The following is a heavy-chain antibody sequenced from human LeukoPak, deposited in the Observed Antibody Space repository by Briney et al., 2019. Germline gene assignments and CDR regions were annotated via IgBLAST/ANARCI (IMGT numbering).Heavy chain of an antibody. D-gene: IGHD5-12*01. CDR3: AKEANIVHWVSGGDS. CDR1: GFIFSNYA. CDR2: IGGSGGST. V-gene: IGHV3-23*01. Sequence: GGSVPLICAASGFIFSNYAMSWARQAPGKGLEWVSAIGGSGGSTYYADLLTVPFTISRDNSKNTLYLQMNSLRAEDTAVYFCAKEANIVHWVSGGDSWGGGTGDRLL. J-gene: IGHJ4*02.